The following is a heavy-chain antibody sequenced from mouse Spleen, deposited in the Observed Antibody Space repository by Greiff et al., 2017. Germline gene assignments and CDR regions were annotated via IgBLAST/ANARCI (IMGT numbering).Heavy chain of an antibody. Sequence: EVQLQQSGPVLVKPGASVKMSCKASGYTFTDYYMNWVKQSHGKSLEWIGVINPYNGGTSYNQKFKGKATLTVDKSSSTAYMELNSLTSEDSAVYYCARVLTGTGGYFDYWGQGTTLTVSS. V-gene: IGHV1-19*01. CDR3: ARVLTGTGGYFDY. D-gene: IGHD4-1*01. CDR1: GYTFTDYY. CDR2: INPYNGGT. J-gene: IGHJ2*01.